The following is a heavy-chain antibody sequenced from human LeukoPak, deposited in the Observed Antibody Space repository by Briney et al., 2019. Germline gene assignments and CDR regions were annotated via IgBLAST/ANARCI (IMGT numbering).Heavy chain of an antibody. V-gene: IGHV5-51*01. J-gene: IGHJ5*02. CDR3: ARHPFTSAGWFDP. CDR2: IYPGDSDT. CDR1: GYSFSIYW. D-gene: IGHD3-3*01. Sequence: GESLKISCKSFGYSFSIYWIAWVRQMPGKGLEWMGIIYPGDSDTRYSPSFQGQVTISADKSISTAYLQWSSLKASDTAMYYCARHPFTSAGWFDPWGQGTLVTVSS.